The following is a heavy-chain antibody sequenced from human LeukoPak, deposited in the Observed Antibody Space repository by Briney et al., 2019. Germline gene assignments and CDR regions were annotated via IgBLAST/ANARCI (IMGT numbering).Heavy chain of an antibody. J-gene: IGHJ5*02. D-gene: IGHD1-7*01. CDR3: ARALYNWNYYWFDP. V-gene: IGHV1-46*01. CDR1: GYTFTGYY. CDR2: INPSGGST. Sequence: ASVKVSCKASGYTFTGYYIHWERQAPGQGLECMGIINPSGGSTSYAQKFQGRVTMTRDMSTSTVYMELSSLRSEDTAVYYCARALYNWNYYWFDPWGQGTLVTVSS.